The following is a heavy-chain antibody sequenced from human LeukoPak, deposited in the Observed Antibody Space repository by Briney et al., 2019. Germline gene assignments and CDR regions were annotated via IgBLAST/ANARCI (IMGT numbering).Heavy chain of an antibody. CDR3: ARAPCSSTSCFFDY. J-gene: IGHJ4*02. V-gene: IGHV3-53*01. D-gene: IGHD2-2*01. CDR2: IYSGGST. Sequence: PGGSLKLSCAASGFTVISNYMSWVRQAPGKGLEWVSVIYSGGSTYYADSVKGRFTISRDNSKNTLYLQMNSLRAEDTAVYYCARAPCSSTSCFFDYWGQGTLVTVSS. CDR1: GFTVISNY.